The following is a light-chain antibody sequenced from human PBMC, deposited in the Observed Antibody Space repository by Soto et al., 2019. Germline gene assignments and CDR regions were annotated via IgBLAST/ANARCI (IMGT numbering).Light chain of an antibody. Sequence: EIVMTQSPGTLSVSPGERATLSCRASQSVSSNLAWYQQKPGQAPRLLISGASTRATGIPARFSGSGSDTDCALTIRSLQSEDVAVYYRQQYNSWPPLPFGGATTVQIK. V-gene: IGKV3-15*01. CDR2: GAS. CDR1: QSVSSN. J-gene: IGKJ4*01. CDR3: QQYNSWPPLP.